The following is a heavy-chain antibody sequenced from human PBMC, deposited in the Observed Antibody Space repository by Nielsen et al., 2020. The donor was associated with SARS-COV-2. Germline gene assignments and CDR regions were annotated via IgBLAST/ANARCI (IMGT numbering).Heavy chain of an antibody. D-gene: IGHD3-10*01. J-gene: IGHJ5*02. V-gene: IGHV4-30-4*01. CDR2: IYYSGST. CDR1: GGSISSGDYY. CDR3: ARSIWFGEFSDWFDP. Sequence: SETLSLTCTVSGGSISSGDYYWSWIRQPPGKGLEWIGYIYYSGSTYYNPSLKSRVTISVDTSKNQFSLKLSSVTAADTAVYYCARSIWFGEFSDWFDPWGQGTLVTVSS.